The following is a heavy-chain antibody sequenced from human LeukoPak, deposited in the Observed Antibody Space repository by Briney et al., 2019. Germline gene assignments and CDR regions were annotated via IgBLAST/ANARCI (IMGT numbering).Heavy chain of an antibody. Sequence: GGSLRLSCAASGFTFGPYAMNWVRQAPGKGLEWVSYISSSSDTIYYADSVKGRFTISRDNSKNTLYLQMNSLRAEDTAVYYCAKDFHSSSWYRPTLPDAFDIWGQGTMVTVSS. CDR2: ISSSSDTI. V-gene: IGHV3-48*01. CDR3: AKDFHSSSWYRPTLPDAFDI. CDR1: GFTFGPYA. D-gene: IGHD6-13*01. J-gene: IGHJ3*02.